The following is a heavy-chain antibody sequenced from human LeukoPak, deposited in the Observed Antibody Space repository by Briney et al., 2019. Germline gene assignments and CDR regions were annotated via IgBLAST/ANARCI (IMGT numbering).Heavy chain of an antibody. J-gene: IGHJ4*02. V-gene: IGHV4-34*01. CDR1: GGSFSGYY. D-gene: IGHD3-22*01. Sequence: SETLSLTCVVYGGSFSGYYWSWIRQPPGKGLEWIGEINHSGSTNYNPSLKSRVTISVDTSKNQFSLKLSSVTAADTAVYYCARGITMSYWGQGTLVTVSS. CDR3: ARGITMSY. CDR2: INHSGST.